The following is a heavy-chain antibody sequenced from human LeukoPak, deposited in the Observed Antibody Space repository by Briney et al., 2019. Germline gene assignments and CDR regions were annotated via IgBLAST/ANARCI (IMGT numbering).Heavy chain of an antibody. CDR3: ARDGTRYFDWLSPYNWFDP. Sequence: PSETLSLTCTVSGGSISSYYWSWIRQPPGKGLEWIGYIYYSGSTNYNPSLKSRVTISVDTSKNQFSLKLSSVTAADTAVYYCARDGTRYFDWLSPYNWFDPWGQGTLVTVSS. D-gene: IGHD3-9*01. J-gene: IGHJ5*02. CDR2: IYYSGST. CDR1: GGSISSYY. V-gene: IGHV4-59*12.